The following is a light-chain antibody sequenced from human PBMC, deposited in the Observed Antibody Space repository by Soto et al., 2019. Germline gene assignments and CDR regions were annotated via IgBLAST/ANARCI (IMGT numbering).Light chain of an antibody. CDR1: SSDVGGYNY. V-gene: IGLV2-14*01. Sequence: QSALTQPASVSGSPGQSITISCTGTSSDVGGYNYVSWYQQHPGKAPKLMIYDVSNRPSGVSNRFSGSKSGNTASLTISGLQAEDEADYYCSSYTISSTRLFGGGTKLTVL. CDR2: DVS. CDR3: SSYTISSTRL. J-gene: IGLJ2*01.